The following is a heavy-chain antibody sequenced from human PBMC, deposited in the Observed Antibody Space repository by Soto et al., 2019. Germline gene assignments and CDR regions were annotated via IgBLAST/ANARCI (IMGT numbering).Heavy chain of an antibody. CDR3: ARDGGVLLWFGESRNWFDP. Sequence: SGGSLRLSCAASGFTFDDYGMSWVRQAPGMGLEWVSGINWNGGSTGYADSVKGRFTISRDNAKNSLYLQMNSLRAEDTALYYCARDGGVLLWFGESRNWFDPWGQGTLVTVSS. D-gene: IGHD3-10*01. CDR1: GFTFDDYG. CDR2: INWNGGST. J-gene: IGHJ5*02. V-gene: IGHV3-20*04.